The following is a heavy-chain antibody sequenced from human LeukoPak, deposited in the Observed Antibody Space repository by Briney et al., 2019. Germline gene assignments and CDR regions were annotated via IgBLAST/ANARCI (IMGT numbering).Heavy chain of an antibody. D-gene: IGHD3-9*01. CDR3: ATRSSLGYFDWLLYDASHI. J-gene: IGHJ3*02. Sequence: GESLKFSCMGSGYSFTSYLICWVRQMRGKGLGWVGIIYAGDSDTRDSPSFRSQVTISADTSISTAYLQWSSLKASDTAMYDCATRSSLGYFDWLLYDASHIWRQETMVTVPS. V-gene: IGHV5-51*01. CDR1: GYSFTSYL. CDR2: IYAGDSDT.